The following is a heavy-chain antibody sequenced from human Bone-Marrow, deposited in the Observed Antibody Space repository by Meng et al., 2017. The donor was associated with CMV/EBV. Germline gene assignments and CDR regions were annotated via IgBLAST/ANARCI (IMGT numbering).Heavy chain of an antibody. V-gene: IGHV3-23*01. Sequence: VSNYGMSWVRQAPGKGLEGVSAIGGSGGSTYHADSVKGRFAISRDNSKNTLYLQMNSLRAEDTAVYYCAKAHTYYYDRSGYYPYFDYWGQGTLVTVSS. CDR1: VSNYG. CDR3: AKAHTYYYDRSGYYPYFDY. CDR2: IGGSGGST. J-gene: IGHJ4*02. D-gene: IGHD3-22*01.